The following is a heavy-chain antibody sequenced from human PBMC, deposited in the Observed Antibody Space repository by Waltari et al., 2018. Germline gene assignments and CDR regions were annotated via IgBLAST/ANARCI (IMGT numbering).Heavy chain of an antibody. Sequence: QVQLVQSGAEVKKPGASVKVSCKASGYTFTSYGISWVRRAPGQGLEWMGWISTDKGNTNYAQKLPGRVTMTTDTSTSTAYMELRSLRSDDTAVYYCAREYSSGDNWFDPWGQGTLVTVSS. CDR2: ISTDKGNT. V-gene: IGHV1-18*01. CDR3: AREYSSGDNWFDP. J-gene: IGHJ5*02. D-gene: IGHD2-15*01. CDR1: GYTFTSYG.